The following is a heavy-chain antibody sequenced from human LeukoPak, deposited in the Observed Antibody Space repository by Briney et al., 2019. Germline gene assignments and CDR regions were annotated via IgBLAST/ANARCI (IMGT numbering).Heavy chain of an antibody. CDR3: ARGGGYSYGNNFDY. CDR1: GGSFSGYY. Sequence: SETLSLTCAVYGGSFSGYYWSWIRQPPGKGLEWIGEINHSGSTNYNPSLKSRVTISVDTSKNQFSLKLSSVTATDTAVYYCARGGGYSYGNNFDYWGQGTLVTVSS. D-gene: IGHD5-18*01. V-gene: IGHV4-34*01. J-gene: IGHJ4*02. CDR2: INHSGST.